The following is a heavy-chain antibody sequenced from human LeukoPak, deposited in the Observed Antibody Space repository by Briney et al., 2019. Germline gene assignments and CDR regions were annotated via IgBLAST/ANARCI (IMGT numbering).Heavy chain of an antibody. J-gene: IGHJ4*02. V-gene: IGHV4-59*08. CDR1: GGSISINY. CDR2: IYYIGSV. CDR3: ARHRLGYCSSTSCPPFDY. D-gene: IGHD2-2*01. Sequence: PSETLSLTCTVSGGSISINYWSWIRQPPGKGLEWIGYIYYIGSVNYNPSLKSRVTISLDTPKNQFSLKLSSVTAADTAVYYCARHRLGYCSSTSCPPFDYWGQGTLVTVSS.